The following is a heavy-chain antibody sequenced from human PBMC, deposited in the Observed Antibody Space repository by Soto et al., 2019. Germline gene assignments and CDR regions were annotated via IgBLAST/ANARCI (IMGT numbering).Heavy chain of an antibody. CDR1: GFTFSGDW. D-gene: IGHD2-8*02. J-gene: IGHJ4*02. CDR2: INMDGTST. CDR3: ARGPRGLYHHDY. V-gene: IGHV3-74*01. Sequence: EVQLVESGGGLVQPGGSLRLSCVASGFTFSGDWMHWVRQAAGKGLVLVSRINMDGTSTNYADSVKGRFTISRDNAKNTLYPQMNSLRVDDTAVYYCARGPRGLYHHDYWGQGALVTVS.